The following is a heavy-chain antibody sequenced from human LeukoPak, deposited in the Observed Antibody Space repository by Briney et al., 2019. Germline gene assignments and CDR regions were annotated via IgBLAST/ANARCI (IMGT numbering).Heavy chain of an antibody. Sequence: NPSETLSLTCTVSGGSVSSGSYYWSWIRQPPGKGLEWIGYIYYSGSTNYNPSLKSRVTISVDTSKNQFSLKLSSVTAADTAVYYCARVGIAARGVDYWGQGTLVTVSS. CDR1: GGSVSSGSYY. V-gene: IGHV4-61*01. CDR2: IYYSGST. J-gene: IGHJ4*02. CDR3: ARVGIAARGVDY. D-gene: IGHD6-6*01.